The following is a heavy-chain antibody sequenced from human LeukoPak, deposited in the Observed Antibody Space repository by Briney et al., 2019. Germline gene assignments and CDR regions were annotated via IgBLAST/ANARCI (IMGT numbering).Heavy chain of an antibody. V-gene: IGHV4-30-2*05. CDR2: IYYSGST. J-gene: IGHJ4*02. D-gene: IGHD3-22*01. CDR3: ASEDYYDSSGYGN. CDR1: GGSISSGGYS. Sequence: SETLSLTCAVSGGSISSGGYSWSWIRQPPGKGLEWIGYIYYSGSTYYNPSLKSRVTISVDTSKNQFSLKLSSVTAADTAVYYCASEDYYDSSGYGNWGQGTLVTVSS.